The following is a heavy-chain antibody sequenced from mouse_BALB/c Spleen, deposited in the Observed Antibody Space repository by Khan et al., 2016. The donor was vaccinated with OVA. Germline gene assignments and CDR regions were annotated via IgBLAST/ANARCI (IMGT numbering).Heavy chain of an antibody. CDR3: TRGGGGSRFAY. J-gene: IGHJ3*01. CDR2: ISTYYGDV. CDR1: GYTFTDFT. Sequence: QVQLKESGAELVRPGVSVKISCKGSGYTFTDFTMHWVKQSHAKSLEWIGVISTYYGDVTYNQKFKGKATMTVDKSSSTAYMELARLTSEDSAISYCTRGGGGSRFAYWGQGTLVTVSA. V-gene: IGHV1S137*01.